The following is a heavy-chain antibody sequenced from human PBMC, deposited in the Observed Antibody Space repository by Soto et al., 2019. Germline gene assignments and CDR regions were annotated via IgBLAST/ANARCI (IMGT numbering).Heavy chain of an antibody. V-gene: IGHV3-23*01. D-gene: IGHD2-8*01. J-gene: IGHJ3*02. CDR2: IGGAGSNI. CDR1: GFTFSEYA. Sequence: EVQLLESGGGLVQPGGSLRLSCAASGFTFSEYAMTWVRQAPGKGLEWVSVIGGAGSNIYYAHSVEGRFTVSRDDFKNTLYLRMDSLRVEDTAVYYCAKDFVGRNGVYDPFDIWGAGTMVTVSS. CDR3: AKDFVGRNGVYDPFDI.